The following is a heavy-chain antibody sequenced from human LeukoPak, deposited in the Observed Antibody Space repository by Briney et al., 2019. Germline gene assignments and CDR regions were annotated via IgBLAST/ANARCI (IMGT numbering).Heavy chain of an antibody. CDR2: TYYRSKRYS. D-gene: IGHD6-13*01. V-gene: IGHV6-1*01. CDR1: GDSVSSNSAA. CDR3: ARYTSNWYLDY. Sequence: SQTLSLTCAISGDSVSSNSAAWNWIRQSTSRGLEWLGRTYYRSKRYSDYGVSVRSRIIINPDTSKNQFSLQLTSVTPEDTAVYYCARYTSNWYLDYWGQGTLVTVSS. J-gene: IGHJ4*02.